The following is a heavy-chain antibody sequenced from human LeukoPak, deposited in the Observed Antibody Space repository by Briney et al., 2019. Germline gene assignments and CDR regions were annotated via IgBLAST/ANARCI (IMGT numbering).Heavy chain of an antibody. CDR1: GFTFSSYS. CDR2: ISSSSSTI. Sequence: GGSLRLSCAASGFTFSSYSMNWVRQAPGKGLEWVSYISSSSSTIYYADSVKGRFTISRDNAKNSLYLQMNSLRAEDTAVYYCARSTRVGATYYFDYWGQGTLVTVSS. CDR3: ARSTRVGATYYFDY. D-gene: IGHD1-26*01. V-gene: IGHV3-48*01. J-gene: IGHJ4*02.